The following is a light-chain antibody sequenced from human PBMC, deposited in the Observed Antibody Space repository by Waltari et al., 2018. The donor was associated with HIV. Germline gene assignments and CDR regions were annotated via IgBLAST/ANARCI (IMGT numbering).Light chain of an antibody. J-gene: IGLJ2*01. CDR1: SSDIGDYSY. CDR2: DVK. CDR3: HAQRRVGSRWI. Sequence: QSALIQPASVSGSPGQSITISCTGSSSDIGDYSYVSWFQQFPDMAPKLLIYDVKNLRPGVSHPLPGCKPRNPASPTLFECQGVYDAHYYHHAQRRVGSRWIFCGGAKLTVL. V-gene: IGLV2-14*03.